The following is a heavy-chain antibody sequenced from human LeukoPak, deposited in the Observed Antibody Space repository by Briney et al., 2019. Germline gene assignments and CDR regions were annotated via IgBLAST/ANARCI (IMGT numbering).Heavy chain of an antibody. CDR1: GGSFSGYY. J-gene: IGHJ4*02. D-gene: IGHD2-15*01. V-gene: IGHV4-34*01. CDR3: ARGGDRPLYCSGGSCYDSGDPTAFDY. CDR2: INHGGST. Sequence: SETLSLTCAVYGGSFSGYYWSWIRQPPGKGLEWIGEINHGGSTNYNPSLKSRVTISVDTSKNQFSLKLSSVTAADTAVYYCARGGDRPLYCSGGSCYDSGDPTAFDYWGQGTLVTVSS.